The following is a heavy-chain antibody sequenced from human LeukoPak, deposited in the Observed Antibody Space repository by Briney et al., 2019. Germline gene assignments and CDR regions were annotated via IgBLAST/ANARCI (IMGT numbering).Heavy chain of an antibody. CDR1: GYTFSNYW. CDR3: ARESETSRRFYAP. Sequence: GESLKISCTGSGYTFSNYWIGWVRQMPGKGLEWMGIIYPGDSDATYSPSFRGQVTFSVDESRTTVYLEWTSLKASDPAMYFCARESETSRRFYAPWGQGTLVTVSS. J-gene: IGHJ5*02. CDR2: IYPGDSDA. V-gene: IGHV5-51*01. D-gene: IGHD2-2*01.